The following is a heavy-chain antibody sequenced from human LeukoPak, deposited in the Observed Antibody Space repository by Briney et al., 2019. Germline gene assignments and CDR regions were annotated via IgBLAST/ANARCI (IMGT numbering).Heavy chain of an antibody. CDR1: GFTYSNYA. J-gene: IGHJ4*02. V-gene: IGHV3-23*01. Sequence: AGGSLRLSCAVSGFTYSNYAMTWVRQAPGKGLEWVSSVSGSGGSTYYVDSVKGRFTISRDNSKNTLYLQMNSLRAEDTAVYYCAKGGLGCSSTSCFDYWGQGTLVTVSS. D-gene: IGHD2-2*01. CDR3: AKGGLGCSSTSCFDY. CDR2: VSGSGGST.